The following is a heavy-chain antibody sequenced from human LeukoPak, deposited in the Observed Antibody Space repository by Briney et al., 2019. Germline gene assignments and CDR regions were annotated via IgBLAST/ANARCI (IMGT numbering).Heavy chain of an antibody. D-gene: IGHD7-27*01. V-gene: IGHV3-23*01. Sequence: GGSLRLSCAASGLTVSSNYMSWVRQASGKGLVWVSAISGSGGSTYYADSVKGRFTISRDNSKNTLYLQMNSLRAEDTAVYYCARGLTGDPRQYYFDYWGQGTLVTVSS. CDR2: ISGSGGST. CDR1: GLTVSSNY. J-gene: IGHJ4*02. CDR3: ARGLTGDPRQYYFDY.